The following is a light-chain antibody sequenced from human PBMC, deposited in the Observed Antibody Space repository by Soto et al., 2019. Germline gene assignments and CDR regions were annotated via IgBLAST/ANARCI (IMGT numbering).Light chain of an antibody. CDR2: DAF. CDR3: QQRNASPLT. J-gene: IGKJ4*01. CDR1: ESLGRA. Sequence: EIVLTQSPATLSLSLGDRATLSCRASESLGRALAWYQQKPGQAPRLLIYDAFKRVTGIQARFSGSGSGTDFTLTISSLEPEDFATYYCQQRNASPLTFGGGTKVEIK. V-gene: IGKV3-11*01.